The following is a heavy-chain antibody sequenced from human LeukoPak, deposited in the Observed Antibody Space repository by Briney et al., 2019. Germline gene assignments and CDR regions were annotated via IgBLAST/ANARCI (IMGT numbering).Heavy chain of an antibody. CDR3: ARDVVAVPGFDNWFDP. CDR1: GGSLSGFY. J-gene: IGHJ5*02. V-gene: IGHV4-59*01. D-gene: IGHD6-19*01. CDR2: TYSDGST. Sequence: PSETLSLTCTVSGGSLSGFYWSWIRQSPRLGLEWIGLTYSDGSTRYNPSLTSRVTITVDTSKNQISLRLTSVTAADTAIYYCARDVVAVPGFDNWFDPWGQGTLVTVSS.